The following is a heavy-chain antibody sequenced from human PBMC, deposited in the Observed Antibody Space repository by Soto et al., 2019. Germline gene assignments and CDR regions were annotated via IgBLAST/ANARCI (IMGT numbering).Heavy chain of an antibody. V-gene: IGHV1-69*05. D-gene: IGHD6-13*01. J-gene: IGHJ4*02. Sequence: SVKVSCKASGDTFSSYAISWVRQAPGQGLEWMGGIIPIFGTANYAQKFQGRVTITTDESTSTAYMELSSLRSEDTAVYYCARASRAAAGIFDYWGQGTLVTVSS. CDR1: GDTFSSYA. CDR2: IIPIFGTA. CDR3: ARASRAAAGIFDY.